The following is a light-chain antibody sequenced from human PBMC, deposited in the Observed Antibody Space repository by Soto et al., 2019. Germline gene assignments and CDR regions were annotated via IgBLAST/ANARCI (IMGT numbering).Light chain of an antibody. CDR3: QKYNSAPRT. V-gene: IGKV1-27*01. CDR2: AAS. CDR1: QGISNY. J-gene: IGKJ1*01. Sequence: DIQMTQSPSSLSASVGDRVTITCRASQGISNYLAWYQQNPGKVPKLLIYAASTLHSGVPSRFSGSGSGTDFTLNISSLQPEDVATYYCQKYNSAPRTFGQGTKVEIK.